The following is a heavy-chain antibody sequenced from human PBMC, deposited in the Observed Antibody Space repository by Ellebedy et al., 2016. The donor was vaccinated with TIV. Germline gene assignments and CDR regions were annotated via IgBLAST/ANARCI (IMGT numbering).Heavy chain of an antibody. J-gene: IGHJ4*02. D-gene: IGHD6-19*01. CDR2: SYYSGST. Sequence: SETLSLXXTVSGGSISSSSYYWGWIRQPPGKGLEWIGSSYYSGSTYYNPSLKSRVTISVDTSKNQFSLKLSSVTAADTAVYYCARRGSYSSGWPSFDYWGQGTLVTVSS. CDR1: GGSISSSSYY. V-gene: IGHV4-39*01. CDR3: ARRGSYSSGWPSFDY.